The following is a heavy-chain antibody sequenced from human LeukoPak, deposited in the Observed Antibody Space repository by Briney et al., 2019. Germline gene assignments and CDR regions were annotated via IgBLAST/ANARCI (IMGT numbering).Heavy chain of an antibody. CDR1: GXTFSSYG. J-gene: IGHJ4*02. Sequence: GGSLRLSCSASGXTFSSYGMHWVRQAPGKGLEYVSGISNKGGSTYYADSVKGRFTISRDNSKNTLHLQMSSLRADDTAVYYCVKSGTWADFDSWGQGTLVTVSS. CDR3: VKSGTWADFDS. V-gene: IGHV3-64D*09. CDR2: ISNKGGST. D-gene: IGHD1-26*01.